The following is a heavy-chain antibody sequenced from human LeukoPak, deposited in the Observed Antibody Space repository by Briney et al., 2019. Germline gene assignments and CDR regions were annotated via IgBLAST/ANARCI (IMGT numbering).Heavy chain of an antibody. CDR1: GGSISSYY. Sequence: SETLSLTCTVSGGSISSYYWSWIRQPAGKGLEWIGRIYTSGSTNYNPSLKSRVTMSVDTSKNQSSLKLSSVTAADTAVYYCAGGIAVAGTTVWGQGTLVTVSS. J-gene: IGHJ4*02. CDR2: IYTSGST. CDR3: AGGIAVAGTTV. D-gene: IGHD6-19*01. V-gene: IGHV4-4*07.